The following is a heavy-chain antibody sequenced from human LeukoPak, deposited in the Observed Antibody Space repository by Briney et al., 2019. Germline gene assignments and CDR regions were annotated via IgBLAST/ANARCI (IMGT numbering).Heavy chain of an antibody. CDR2: INTNTGNP. V-gene: IGHV7-4-1*02. D-gene: IGHD6-13*01. CDR3: ARDDFTSSSWYQSYYYYYMDV. CDR1: GYTFSNYA. Sequence: ASVKVSCKASGYTFSNYAMNWVRQAPGQGLEWMGWINTNTGNPTYAQGFTGRFVFSLDTSVSTAYLQISSLKAEDTAVYYCARDDFTSSSWYQSYYYYYMDVWGKGTTVTVPS. J-gene: IGHJ6*03.